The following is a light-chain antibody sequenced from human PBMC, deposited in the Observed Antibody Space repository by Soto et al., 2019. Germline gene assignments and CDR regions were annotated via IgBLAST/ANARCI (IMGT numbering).Light chain of an antibody. CDR1: SSDVGGYNY. CDR2: EVS. J-gene: IGLJ1*01. V-gene: IGLV2-14*01. Sequence: QSVLTQPASVSGSPGQSITISRTGTSSDVGGYNYVSWYQQHPGKAPKLMIYEVSNRPSGVSNRFSGSKSGNTASLTISGLQAEDEADYYCSSYTSSTLDVFGTGTKVTVL. CDR3: SSYTSSTLDV.